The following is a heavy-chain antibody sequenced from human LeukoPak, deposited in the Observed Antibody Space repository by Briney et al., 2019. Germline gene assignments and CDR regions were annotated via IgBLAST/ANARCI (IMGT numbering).Heavy chain of an antibody. D-gene: IGHD1-26*01. CDR1: GGSFSGYY. J-gene: IGHJ5*02. Sequence: SETLSLTCAVYGGSFSGYYWSWIRQPPGKGLEWIGYFYYSGSTYYNPSLKSRLTISVDTSRNQFSLKLSSVTAADTAVYYCARVITVGANNWFDPWGQGTLVTVSS. V-gene: IGHV4-59*01. CDR3: ARVITVGANNWFDP. CDR2: FYYSGST.